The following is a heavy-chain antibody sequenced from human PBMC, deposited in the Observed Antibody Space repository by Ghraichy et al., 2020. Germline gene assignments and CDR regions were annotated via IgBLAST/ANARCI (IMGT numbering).Heavy chain of an antibody. J-gene: IGHJ3*02. CDR2: INPNSGGT. CDR1: GYTFTGYY. D-gene: IGHD2-15*01. Sequence: ASVKVSCKASGYTFTGYYMHWVRQAPGQGLEWMGRINPNSGGTNYAQKFQGRVTMTRDTSISTAYMELSRLRSDDTAVYYCARDVVYCSGGSCYETGAFDIWGQGTMVTVSS. CDR3: ARDVVYCSGGSCYETGAFDI. V-gene: IGHV1-2*06.